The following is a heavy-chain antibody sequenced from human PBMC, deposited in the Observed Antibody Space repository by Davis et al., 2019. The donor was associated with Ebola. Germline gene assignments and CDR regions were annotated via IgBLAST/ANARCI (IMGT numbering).Heavy chain of an antibody. CDR2: INHSGST. V-gene: IGHV4-34*01. Sequence: MPSETLSLTCAVYGGSFSGYYWSWIRQPPGKGLEWIGEINHSGSTNYNPSLKSRVTISVDTSKNQFSLKLSSVTAADTAVYYCARDNPEDIVVIPAAIRSGMDVWGKGTTVTVSS. D-gene: IGHD2-2*01. CDR3: ARDNPEDIVVIPAAIRSGMDV. CDR1: GGSFSGYY. J-gene: IGHJ6*04.